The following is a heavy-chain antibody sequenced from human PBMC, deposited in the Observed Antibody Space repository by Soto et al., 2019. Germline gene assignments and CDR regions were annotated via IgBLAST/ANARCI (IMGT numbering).Heavy chain of an antibody. Sequence: PGGSLRLSCAASGFTFSSYAMSWVRQAPGKGLEWVSAISGSGGSTYYADSVKGRFTISRDNSKNTLYLQMNSLRAEDTAVYYCAKTAYAYDNSVHWYLDLWGRGTLVTVSS. V-gene: IGHV3-23*01. CDR2: ISGSGGST. CDR3: AKTAYAYDNSVHWYLDL. CDR1: GFTFSSYA. D-gene: IGHD3-22*01. J-gene: IGHJ2*01.